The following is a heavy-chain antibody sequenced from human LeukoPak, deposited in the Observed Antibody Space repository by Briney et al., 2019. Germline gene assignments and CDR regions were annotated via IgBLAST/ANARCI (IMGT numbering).Heavy chain of an antibody. CDR1: GGTFSSYA. CDR2: IIPIFGTP. CDR3: AKEGVLGATMTNNWFDP. Sequence: SVKVSCKASGGTFSSYAISWVRQAPGQGLEWMGGIIPIFGTPNYAQNFQGRVTITADEPASTAYMELTSLRSEDTAVYYCAKEGVLGATMTNNWFDPWGQGTLVTVSS. V-gene: IGHV1-69*01. J-gene: IGHJ5*02. D-gene: IGHD1-26*01.